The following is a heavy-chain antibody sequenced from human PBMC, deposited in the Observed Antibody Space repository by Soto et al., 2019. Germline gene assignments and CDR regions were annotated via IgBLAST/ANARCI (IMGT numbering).Heavy chain of an antibody. J-gene: IGHJ6*04. CDR1: GFTFSSYG. D-gene: IGHD3-10*01. CDR2: ISYDGSNK. Sequence: QVQLVESGGGVVQPGRSLRLSCAASGFTFSSYGMHWVRQAPGKGLEWVAVISYDGSNKYYADSVKGRFTISRDNSKNALYLQVNTWRVEATAVYYCAPTGSANAYGMDVGGKGTAVPVAS. V-gene: IGHV3-30*03. CDR3: APTGSANAYGMDV.